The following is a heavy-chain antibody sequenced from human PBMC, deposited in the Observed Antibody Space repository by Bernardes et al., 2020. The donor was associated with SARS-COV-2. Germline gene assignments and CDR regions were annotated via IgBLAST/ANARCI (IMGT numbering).Heavy chain of an antibody. D-gene: IGHD1-1*01. Sequence: ETLSRTCGVSGGSISTDKWWTWVRQPPGKGLEWIGEIHHSKGTYYNPSLKSRLTISMDKSKNQFSLKLNSLTAADTAVYYCVRGGDWTFDSWGQGILVSVSS. CDR3: VRGGDWTFDS. J-gene: IGHJ4*02. CDR1: GGSISTDKW. V-gene: IGHV4-4*02. CDR2: IHHSKGT.